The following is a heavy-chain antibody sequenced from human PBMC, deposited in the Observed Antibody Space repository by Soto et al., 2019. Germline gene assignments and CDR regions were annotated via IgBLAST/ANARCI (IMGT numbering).Heavy chain of an antibody. D-gene: IGHD3-16*02. J-gene: IGHJ4*02. V-gene: IGHV3-30*03. CDR1: GFTFSSYG. Sequence: PGGSLRLSCAASGFTFSSYGMHWVRQAPGKGLEWVAVISYDGSNKYYADSVKGRFTISRDNSKNTLYLQMNSLRAEDTAVYYCAGFFGGVIGPYFDYWGQGTLVTVSS. CDR2: ISYDGSNK. CDR3: AGFFGGVIGPYFDY.